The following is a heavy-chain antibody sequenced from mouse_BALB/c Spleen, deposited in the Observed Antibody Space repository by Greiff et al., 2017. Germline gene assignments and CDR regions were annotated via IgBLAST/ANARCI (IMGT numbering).Heavy chain of an antibody. V-gene: IGHV5-17*02. D-gene: IGHD2-2*01. J-gene: IGHJ3*01. Sequence: EVHLVESGGGLVQPGGSRKLSCAASGFTFSSFGMHWVRQAPEKGLEWVAYISSGSSTIYYADTVKGRFTISRDNPKNTLFLQMTSLRSEDTAMYYCARRGGYDSFAYWGQGTLVTVSA. CDR2: ISSGSSTI. CDR3: ARRGGYDSFAY. CDR1: GFTFSSFG.